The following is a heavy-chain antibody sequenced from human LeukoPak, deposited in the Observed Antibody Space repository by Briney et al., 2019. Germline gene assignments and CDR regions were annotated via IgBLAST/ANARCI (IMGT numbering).Heavy chain of an antibody. CDR3: ARLKGSGSTRWFDP. J-gene: IGHJ5*02. D-gene: IGHD3-10*01. Sequence: SETLSLTCTVSGGSISSYYWSWIRQPPGKGLEWIGYLYYSGSTNYNPSLKSRVTISVDTSKDQFSLKLSSVTAADTAVYYCARLKGSGSTRWFDPWGQGTLITVSS. CDR2: LYYSGST. CDR1: GGSISSYY. V-gene: IGHV4-59*08.